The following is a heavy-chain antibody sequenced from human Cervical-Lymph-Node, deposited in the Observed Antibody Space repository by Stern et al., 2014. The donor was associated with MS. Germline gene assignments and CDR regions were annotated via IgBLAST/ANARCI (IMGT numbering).Heavy chain of an antibody. CDR1: GFTFDEYY. J-gene: IGHJ5*01. Sequence: VQLVESGGGLVKAGGSLRLSCAASGFTFDEYYMSWIRQAPGEGLEGLSSIRIRASTINCADSVRVRFSNSRDNAKNSLYLQMNNLQADDTAIYYCARGGNYYDVMDIWFDPWGQGTQVAVSS. D-gene: IGHD3-16*01. CDR3: ARGGNYYDVMDIWFDP. CDR2: IRIRASTI. V-gene: IGHV3-11*01.